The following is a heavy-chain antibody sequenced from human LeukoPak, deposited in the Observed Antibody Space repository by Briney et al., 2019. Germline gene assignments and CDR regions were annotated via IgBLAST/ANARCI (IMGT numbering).Heavy chain of an antibody. CDR2: INTYNGNT. J-gene: IGHJ4*02. Sequence: ASVKVSCKASGYTFNTHGISWVRQAPGQGLEWMGWINTYNGNTNYAQKLQGRVTMTTDTSTSTAYMELRSLRSDDTAVYYCARRRDDYDILTGYPRGYFDYWGQGTLVTVSS. CDR1: GYTFNTHG. D-gene: IGHD3-9*01. V-gene: IGHV1-18*01. CDR3: ARRRDDYDILTGYPRGYFDY.